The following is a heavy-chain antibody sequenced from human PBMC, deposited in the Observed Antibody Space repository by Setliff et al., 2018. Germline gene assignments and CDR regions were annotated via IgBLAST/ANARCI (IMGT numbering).Heavy chain of an antibody. V-gene: IGHV4-38-2*02. Sequence: PSETLSLTCNVSGDSISSTYHWGWIRQSPGKGLEWIGTIYHSGNTYYNPSLNSRLTISVDTSKNQFSLKLSSVTAADTAVYYCAGQWRNDAFDIWGQGTMVTVSS. D-gene: IGHD2-8*01. J-gene: IGHJ3*02. CDR1: GDSISSTYH. CDR2: IYHSGNT. CDR3: AGQWRNDAFDI.